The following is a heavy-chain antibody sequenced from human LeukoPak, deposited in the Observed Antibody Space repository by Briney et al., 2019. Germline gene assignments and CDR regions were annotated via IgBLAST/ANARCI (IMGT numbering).Heavy chain of an antibody. Sequence: ASVKVSCKASGNTFISYDINWVRQATGPGLEWMGWMSPNSGNTGYAQKFQGRVTMTRNTSISTAYMGLSSLRSEDTAVYYCVKGPPNWGFDYWGQGTLVTVSS. CDR1: GNTFISYD. CDR2: MSPNSGNT. D-gene: IGHD7-27*01. V-gene: IGHV1-8*01. J-gene: IGHJ4*02. CDR3: VKGPPNWGFDY.